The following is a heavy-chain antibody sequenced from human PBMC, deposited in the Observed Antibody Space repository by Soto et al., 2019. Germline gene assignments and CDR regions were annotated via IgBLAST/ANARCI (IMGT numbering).Heavy chain of an antibody. D-gene: IGHD2-15*01. CDR3: ASLSRSSSGRMRPNYGMHV. CDR2: ISPYNGNT. J-gene: IGHJ6*04. CDR1: GYTFTSYG. Sequence: ASVKVSCKASGYTFTSYGISWVRQAPGQGLEWMGWISPYNGNTNYAQKLQGRVTMTTDTSTSTAYMELRSLRSDDTAVYYCASLSRSSSGRMRPNYGMHVWAKGPRVTVPS. V-gene: IGHV1-18*01.